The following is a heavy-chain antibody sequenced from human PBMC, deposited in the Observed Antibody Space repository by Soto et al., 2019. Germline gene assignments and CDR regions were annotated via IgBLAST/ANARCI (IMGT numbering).Heavy chain of an antibody. CDR2: INPNTGDT. CDR1: GYTFTDYY. V-gene: IGHV1-2*02. J-gene: IGHJ4*02. CDR3: ARLRLVSPTEND. Sequence: ASVKVSCKASGYTFTDYYLHWVRQAPGQGLESMGWINPNTGDTNYAQKFQGRVTMTRDTSISTAYMELRRLTSDDTAMYHCARLRLVSPTENDWGQGTLVTVSS. D-gene: IGHD2-21*01.